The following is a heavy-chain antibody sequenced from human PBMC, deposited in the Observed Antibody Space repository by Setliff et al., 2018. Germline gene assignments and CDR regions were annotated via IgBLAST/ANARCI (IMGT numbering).Heavy chain of an antibody. D-gene: IGHD3-3*01. CDR2: ISGSGGRT. CDR3: ARDVFDFRTGQGGP. V-gene: IGHV3-23*01. J-gene: IGHJ5*02. CDR1: GFSFNNYA. Sequence: LRLSCEGSGFSFNNYAISWVRQLPGKRPEWVSSISGSGGRTYYADSVKGRFTVSRDNSKNTISLQMNRLQADDTSVYYCARDVFDFRTGQGGPWGQGTRVTVSS.